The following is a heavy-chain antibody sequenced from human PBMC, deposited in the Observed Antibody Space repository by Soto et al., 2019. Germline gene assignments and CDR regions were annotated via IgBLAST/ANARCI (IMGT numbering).Heavy chain of an antibody. CDR3: ARDPTLKDIVVVPAAFFDY. V-gene: IGHV3-11*01. CDR1: GFTFSDYY. D-gene: IGHD2-2*01. J-gene: IGHJ4*02. CDR2: ISSSGSTI. Sequence: QVQLVESGGGLVKPGGSLRLSCAASGFTFSDYYMSWIRQAPGKGLEWVSYISSSGSTIYYADYVKGRFTISRDNAKNSLYLQMNSLRAEDTAVYYCARDPTLKDIVVVPAAFFDYWGQGTLVTVSS.